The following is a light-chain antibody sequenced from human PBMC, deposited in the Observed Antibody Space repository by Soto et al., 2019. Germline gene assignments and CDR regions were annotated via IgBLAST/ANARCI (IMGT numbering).Light chain of an antibody. Sequence: DIQMTQSPSTLSASVGDRVTITCWASQSISSWLAWYQQKPGKAPKLLIYKASSLESGVPSRFXGSGSGTEFTLTISSLQPDDFATYYCQQYNSYSGYTFGQGTKLEIK. CDR2: KAS. CDR3: QQYNSYSGYT. J-gene: IGKJ2*01. CDR1: QSISSW. V-gene: IGKV1-5*03.